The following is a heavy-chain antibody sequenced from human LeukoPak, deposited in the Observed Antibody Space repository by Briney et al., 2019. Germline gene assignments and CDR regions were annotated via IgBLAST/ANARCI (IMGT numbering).Heavy chain of an antibody. Sequence: SDTLSLTCAVSGYSISSSNWWGGIRQPPGKGREGIGYIYYSGSTNYNPSLKSRVTISVDTSKNQFSLKLSSVTAADTAVYYCARILTGEVGIAFDIWGQGTMVTVSS. V-gene: IGHV4-28*01. CDR2: IYYSGST. D-gene: IGHD7-27*01. CDR1: GYSISSSNW. CDR3: ARILTGEVGIAFDI. J-gene: IGHJ3*02.